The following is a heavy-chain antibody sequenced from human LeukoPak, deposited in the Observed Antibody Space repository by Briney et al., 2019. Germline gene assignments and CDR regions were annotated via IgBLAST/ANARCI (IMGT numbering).Heavy chain of an antibody. D-gene: IGHD2-8*02. CDR2: IRSKAYGGTT. CDR1: GFTFGDYA. Sequence: PGGSLRLSCTASGFTFGDYAMSWVRQAPGKGLEWVGFIRSKAYGGTTEYAASVKGRFTISRDDSKSIAYLQMNSLKTEDTAVYYCTREGSMIVLLVGDGGYFDYWGQGTLVTVSS. CDR3: TREGSMIVLLVGDGGYFDY. V-gene: IGHV3-49*04. J-gene: IGHJ4*02.